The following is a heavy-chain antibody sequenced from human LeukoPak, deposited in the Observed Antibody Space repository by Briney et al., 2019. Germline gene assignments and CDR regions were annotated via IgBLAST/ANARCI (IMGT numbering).Heavy chain of an antibody. CDR1: GFTFSGSA. J-gene: IGHJ6*03. V-gene: IGHV3-73*01. Sequence: PGGSLRLSCAASGFTFSGSAMHWVRQASGKGLEWVGRIRSKANSYATAYAASVKGRFTISRDDSKNTAYLQMNSLKTEDTAVYYCARTLQGVDFWSGYSNLALHYYYMDVWGKGTTVTVSS. D-gene: IGHD3-3*01. CDR2: IRSKANSYAT. CDR3: ARTLQGVDFWSGYSNLALHYYYMDV.